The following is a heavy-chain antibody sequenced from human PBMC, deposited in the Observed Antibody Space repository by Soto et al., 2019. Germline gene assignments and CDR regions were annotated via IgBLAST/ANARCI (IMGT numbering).Heavy chain of an antibody. CDR1: GYIFTGYY. J-gene: IGHJ4*02. Sequence: ASVKVSCKASGYIFTGYYIHWLRQAPGQGLEWMGWINPNTRGTHSAQRFQGRVTMTRDTSISTAYMELSSLRSDDSAVYYCARDRYSGYNSQFDYWGQGTLVTVSS. V-gene: IGHV1-2*02. CDR2: INPNTRGT. CDR3: ARDRYSGYNSQFDY. D-gene: IGHD5-12*01.